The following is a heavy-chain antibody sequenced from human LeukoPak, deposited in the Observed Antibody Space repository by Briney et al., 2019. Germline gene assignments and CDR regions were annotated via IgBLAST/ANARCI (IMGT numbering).Heavy chain of an antibody. CDR1: GFTFSSYE. J-gene: IGHJ3*02. V-gene: IGHV3-48*03. Sequence: GGSLRLSCAASGFTFSSYEMNWVRQAPGKGLEWVSYISSSGSTIYYADSVKGRFTISRDNAKNSLYLQMNSLRAEDAAVYYCARDCGGGSCYGPYDAFDIWGQGTMVTVSS. CDR3: ARDCGGGSCYGPYDAFDI. D-gene: IGHD2-15*01. CDR2: ISSSGSTI.